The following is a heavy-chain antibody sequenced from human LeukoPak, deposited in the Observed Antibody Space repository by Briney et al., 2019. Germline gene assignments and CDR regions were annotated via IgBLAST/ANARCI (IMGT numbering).Heavy chain of an antibody. CDR3: ARDALYCSSSSCYRYWYFDL. Sequence: SETLSLTCTVSGGSISSYYWSWIRQPPGKGLEWIGYIYYSGSTNYNPSLKSRVTMSVDTSKNQFSLKLSSVTAADTAVYYCARDALYCSSSSCYRYWYFDLWGRGTLVTVSS. V-gene: IGHV4-59*12. CDR2: IYYSGST. J-gene: IGHJ2*01. D-gene: IGHD2-2*01. CDR1: GGSISSYY.